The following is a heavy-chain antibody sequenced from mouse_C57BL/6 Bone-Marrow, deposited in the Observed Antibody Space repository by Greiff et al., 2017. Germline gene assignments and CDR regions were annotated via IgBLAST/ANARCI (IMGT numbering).Heavy chain of an antibody. CDR3: ASAGDNCYYFAY. V-gene: IGHV1-50*01. D-gene: IGHD2-13*01. CDR1: GYTFTSYW. Sequence: QVQLQQPGAELVKPGASVKLSCKASGYTFTSYWMQWVKQRPGQGLEWIGEIDPSGSNTNYNQKFKGKATLTVDTASSTAYMQLSGLTSEDSAVYYCASAGDNCYYFAYWGQGTTLTVSA. CDR2: IDPSGSNT. J-gene: IGHJ2*01.